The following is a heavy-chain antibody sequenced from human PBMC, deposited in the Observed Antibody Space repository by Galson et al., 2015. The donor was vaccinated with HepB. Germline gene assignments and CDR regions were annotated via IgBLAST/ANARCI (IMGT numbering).Heavy chain of an antibody. Sequence: SLRLSCAASGFTFSSYAMSWVRQAPGKGLEWVSAISGSGGSTYYADSVKGRFTISRDNSKNTLYLQMNSLRAEDTAVYYCAKDPPLTYYYDSSGSGFDYWGQGTLVTVSS. V-gene: IGHV3-23*01. CDR3: AKDPPLTYYYDSSGSGFDY. CDR2: ISGSGGST. CDR1: GFTFSSYA. J-gene: IGHJ4*02. D-gene: IGHD3-22*01.